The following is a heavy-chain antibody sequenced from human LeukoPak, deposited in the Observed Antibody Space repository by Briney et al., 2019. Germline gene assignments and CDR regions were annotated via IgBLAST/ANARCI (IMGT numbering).Heavy chain of an antibody. CDR2: INPNSGST. V-gene: IGHV1-2*02. J-gene: IGHJ4*02. CDR3: ARDLSAGFDY. Sequence: ASVKVSCKASGYTFTGYYIHWVRQAPGQGLEWMGWINPNSGSTNYAQKFQGRVTMTRDTSFSTAYMELSRLSSDDTAVYYCARDLSAGFDYWGQGTLVTVSS. CDR1: GYTFTGYY. D-gene: IGHD3-3*01.